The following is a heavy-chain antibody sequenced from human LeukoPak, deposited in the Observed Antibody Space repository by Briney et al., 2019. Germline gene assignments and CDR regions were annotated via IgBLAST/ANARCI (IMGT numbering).Heavy chain of an antibody. CDR1: GFSLSTYC. J-gene: IGHJ5*02. Sequence: PGGSLRLSCAASGFSLSTYCMHWVRQAPGKGLVWVSRDNSDGSSTNYADSVKGRFTMSRDNAKNTLDLQMNSLRAEDTAVYYCARDPRNYYDSSGFIDRWGQGTLVTVSS. D-gene: IGHD3-22*01. V-gene: IGHV3-74*01. CDR2: DNSDGSST. CDR3: ARDPRNYYDSSGFIDR.